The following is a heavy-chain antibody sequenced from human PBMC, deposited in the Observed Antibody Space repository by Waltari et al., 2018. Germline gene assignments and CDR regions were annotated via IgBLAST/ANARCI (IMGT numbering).Heavy chain of an antibody. CDR2: TNQIGTT. CDR1: GGSFSGYY. D-gene: IGHD3-10*01. CDR3: ARVRPRHTYITMVRGVSRPDAFDI. V-gene: IGHV4-34*01. Sequence: QVQLQQWGAGLLKPSETLSLTCAVYGGSFSGYYWSWIRQPPGKGLEWIGETNQIGTTNYYPSLKIRFTISVASSKNQFSLKLSSVPAADTAVYYCARVRPRHTYITMVRGVSRPDAFDIWGQGTMVTVSS. J-gene: IGHJ3*02.